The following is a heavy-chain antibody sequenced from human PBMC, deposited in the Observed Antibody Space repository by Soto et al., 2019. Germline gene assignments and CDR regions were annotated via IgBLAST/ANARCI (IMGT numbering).Heavy chain of an antibody. V-gene: IGHV1-3*01. J-gene: IGHJ4*01. CDR2: INAGNGIT. CDR3: ARASPPLYYFDY. CDR1: GYTFTTYA. Sequence: ASVKVSCKASGYTFTTYAMHWVRQAPGQSLEWMGWINAGNGITRYSQKFQGRVTITRDTSASTAYMELSSLRSEDTAVYYCARASPPLYYFDYWGHGPLVTVPQ.